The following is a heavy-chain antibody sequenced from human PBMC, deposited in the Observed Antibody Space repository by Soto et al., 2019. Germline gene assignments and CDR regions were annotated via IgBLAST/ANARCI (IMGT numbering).Heavy chain of an antibody. CDR3: ARRRYDILTGYLYYFDY. CDR2: ISSNGGST. Sequence: GGSLRLSCAASGFTFSSYAMHWVRQAPGKGLEYVSAISSNGGSTYYANSVKGRFTISRDNSKNTLYLQMGSLRAEDMAVYYCARRRYDILTGYLYYFDYWGQGTLVTVSS. V-gene: IGHV3-64*01. J-gene: IGHJ4*02. D-gene: IGHD3-9*01. CDR1: GFTFSSYA.